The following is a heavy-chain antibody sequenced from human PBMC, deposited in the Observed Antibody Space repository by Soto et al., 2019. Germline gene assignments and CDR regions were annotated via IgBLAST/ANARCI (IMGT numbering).Heavy chain of an antibody. D-gene: IGHD5-18*01. CDR2: ISVYNGNT. J-gene: IGHJ6*02. V-gene: IGHV1-18*01. CDR3: ALVGAGGNRESLASYYAMDV. CDR1: GYTFIDYA. Sequence: QVRLVQSGAEVKRPGASMKVSCKASGYTFIDYAISWVRQAPGQGLEWMGWISVYNGNTIYAQKVQGRVTLTTDTSARTVIMELRSLRADNTAVYYCALVGAGGNRESLASYYAMDVWGQGTTVIVSS.